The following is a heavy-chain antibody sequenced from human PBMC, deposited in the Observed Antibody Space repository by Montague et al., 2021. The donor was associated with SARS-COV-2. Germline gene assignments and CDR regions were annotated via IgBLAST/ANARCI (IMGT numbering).Heavy chain of an antibody. CDR2: IYYSGST. CDR3: ARLRSSSNWYFDL. D-gene: IGHD6-6*01. J-gene: IGHJ2*01. V-gene: IGHV4-31*03. Sequence: TLSLTCTGSGGSISGGGYYWSWLRQHPGKGLDGIGYIYYSGSTYYNPSLKSRVTISVDTSKNQFSLKLSSVTAADTAVYYCARLRSSSNWYFDLWGRGTLVTVSS. CDR1: GGSISGGGYY.